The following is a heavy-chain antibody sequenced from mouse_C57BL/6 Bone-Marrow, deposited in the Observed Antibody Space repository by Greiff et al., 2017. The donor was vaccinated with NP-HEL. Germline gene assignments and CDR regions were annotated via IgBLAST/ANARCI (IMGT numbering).Heavy chain of an antibody. J-gene: IGHJ4*01. CDR3: TTGSTMVTTDAMDY. CDR2: IDPENGDT. V-gene: IGHV14-4*01. D-gene: IGHD2-2*01. Sequence: VQLQQSGAELVRPGVSVKLSCTASGFNIKDDYMHWVKQRPEQGLEWIGWIDPENGDTEYASKFQGKATITADTSSNTAYLQLSSLTSEDTAVYYCTTGSTMVTTDAMDYWGQGTSVTVSS. CDR1: GFNIKDDY.